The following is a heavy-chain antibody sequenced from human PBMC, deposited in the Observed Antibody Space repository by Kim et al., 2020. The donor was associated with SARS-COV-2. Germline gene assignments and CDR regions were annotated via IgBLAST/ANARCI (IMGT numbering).Heavy chain of an antibody. CDR3: ARLPTYYDFWSGYSPGIFDP. D-gene: IGHD3-3*01. J-gene: IGHJ5*02. Sequence: SETLSLTCTVSGGSISSSSYYWGWIRQPPGKGLEWIGSIYYSGSTYYNPSLKSRVTISVDTSKNQFSLKLSSVTAADTAVYYCARLPTYYDFWSGYSPGIFDPWGQGTLVTVSS. CDR1: GGSISSSSYY. V-gene: IGHV4-39*01. CDR2: IYYSGST.